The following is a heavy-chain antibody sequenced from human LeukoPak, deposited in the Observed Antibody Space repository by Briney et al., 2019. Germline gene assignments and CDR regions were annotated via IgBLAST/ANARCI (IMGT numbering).Heavy chain of an antibody. V-gene: IGHV3-21*01. J-gene: IGHJ4*02. D-gene: IGHD3-10*01. Sequence: GGSLRLSCAASGFTFSSYSMNWVRQAPGKGLEWVSSISTSSSYIYYADSVKGRFTISRDNAKNSLYLQMNSLRAEDTAVYYCARDRTYGSGSYPFDYWGQGTLVTVSS. CDR2: ISTSSSYI. CDR1: GFTFSSYS. CDR3: ARDRTYGSGSYPFDY.